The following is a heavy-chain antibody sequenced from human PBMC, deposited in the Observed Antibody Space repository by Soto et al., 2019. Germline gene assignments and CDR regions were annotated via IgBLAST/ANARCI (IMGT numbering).Heavy chain of an antibody. V-gene: IGHV3-11*01. CDR2: ISSSGSTI. Sequence: GGSLRLSCAASGFTFSDYYMSWIRQAPGKGLEWVSYISSSGSTIYYADSVKGRFTISRDNAKNSLYLQMNSLRAEDTAVYYCARSMVVSGYYYYYYGMDVWGQGTTVTVSS. D-gene: IGHD3-3*01. J-gene: IGHJ6*02. CDR3: ARSMVVSGYYYYYYGMDV. CDR1: GFTFSDYY.